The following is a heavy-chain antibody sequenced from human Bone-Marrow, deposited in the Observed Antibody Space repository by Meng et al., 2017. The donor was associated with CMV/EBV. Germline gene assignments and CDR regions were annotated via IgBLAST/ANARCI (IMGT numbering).Heavy chain of an antibody. J-gene: IGHJ5*02. V-gene: IGHV1-2*02. CDR3: ARVVVPAAIMWFDP. CDR2: INPDSGSP. CDR1: GYTFTGYY. D-gene: IGHD2-2*02. Sequence: ASVKVSCKTSGYTFTGYYIHWVRQAPGQGLEWMGWINPDSGSPHYAQKFLGRVTMTRDTSISTAYMELSRLRSDDTAVYYCARVVVPAAIMWFDPWGQGTLVTVSS.